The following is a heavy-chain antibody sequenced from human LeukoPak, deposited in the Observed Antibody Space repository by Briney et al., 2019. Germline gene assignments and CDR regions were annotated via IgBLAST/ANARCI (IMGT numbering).Heavy chain of an antibody. Sequence: GESLKISCKGSGYSFTNYWIAWVRQMPGKGLEWMGIIYPGDSDTKYSPSFQGQVTISADKSISTAYLQWSSLKASDTATYFCARRLATATATCFDYWGQGTLVTVSS. CDR2: IYPGDSDT. D-gene: IGHD6-13*01. J-gene: IGHJ4*02. V-gene: IGHV5-51*01. CDR3: ARRLATATATCFDY. CDR1: GYSFTNYW.